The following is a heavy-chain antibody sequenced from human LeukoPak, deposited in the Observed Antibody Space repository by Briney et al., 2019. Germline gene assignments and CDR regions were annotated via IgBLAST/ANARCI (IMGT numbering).Heavy chain of an antibody. CDR2: ISSSSSFI. CDR3: AELGITMIGGV. CDR1: GFNFSSYS. Sequence: PGGSLRLSCAGSGFNFSSYSMSWVRQAPWKGLEFVSSISSSSSFIYYADSVKGRFTISRDNAKKSLSLQMNSLRAEDTAVYYCAELGITMIGGVWGKGTTVTISS. V-gene: IGHV3-21*01. J-gene: IGHJ6*04. D-gene: IGHD3-10*02.